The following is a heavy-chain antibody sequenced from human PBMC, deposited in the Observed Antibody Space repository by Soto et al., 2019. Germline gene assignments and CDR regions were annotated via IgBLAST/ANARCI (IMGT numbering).Heavy chain of an antibody. D-gene: IGHD3-9*01. CDR1: GFTFHGST. J-gene: IGHJ4*02. CDR2: ISIKPNNYAT. CDR3: VRASETSNYYFDY. V-gene: IGHV3-73*01. Sequence: ESLKISCVGSGFTFHGSTMHWVRQASGKGLEWIGLISIKPNNYATVYAASVTGRFTISRDDSNNTAYLQMTIPKTEDTALYHCVRASETSNYYFDYWGWGTLATVSS.